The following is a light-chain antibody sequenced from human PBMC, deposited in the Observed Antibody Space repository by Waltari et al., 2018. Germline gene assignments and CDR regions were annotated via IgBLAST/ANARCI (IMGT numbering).Light chain of an antibody. J-gene: IGKJ1*01. CDR1: QSVNTY. CDR2: GAY. V-gene: IGKV3-20*01. CDR3: QHHVRLPAT. Sequence: IVLTQSPGTLSLSPGERATISCRASQSVNTYLAWYQQKPGQAPRLLIYGAYTRAAGIPDRFSGSGFGTDFSLTISRLEAEDFAVYYCQHHVRLPATFGQGTKVEIK.